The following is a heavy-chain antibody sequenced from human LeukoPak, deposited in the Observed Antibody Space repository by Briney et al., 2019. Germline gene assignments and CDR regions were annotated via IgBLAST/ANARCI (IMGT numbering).Heavy chain of an antibody. V-gene: IGHV4-30-4*01. CDR1: GVSISSGDYH. D-gene: IGHD3-16*01. J-gene: IGHJ4*02. CDR3: ARDGGKSPLDY. Sequence: SQTLSLTCTVSGVSISSGDYHWNWIRQPPGRGLEWIGYISYSGNTYYNPSLKSRLTISLDTSRSQISLRLSSVTAADTAVYYCARDGGKSPLDYWGQGTLVTVSS. CDR2: ISYSGNT.